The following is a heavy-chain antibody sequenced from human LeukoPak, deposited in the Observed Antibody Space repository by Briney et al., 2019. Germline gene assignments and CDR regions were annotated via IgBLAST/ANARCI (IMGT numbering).Heavy chain of an antibody. D-gene: IGHD2-2*01. J-gene: IGHJ4*02. CDR3: ARHSSTYYGTGFDY. CDR1: GGSVSSTIYF. Sequence: SETLSLTCTVSGGSVSSTIYFWGWIRQPPGKGLEWIGSSDYSGSTYYNPSLRSRVTISVDASKNQFSLKVTSVTAADTAVYYCARHSSTYYGTGFDYWGQGTLVTVSS. V-gene: IGHV4-39*01. CDR2: SDYSGST.